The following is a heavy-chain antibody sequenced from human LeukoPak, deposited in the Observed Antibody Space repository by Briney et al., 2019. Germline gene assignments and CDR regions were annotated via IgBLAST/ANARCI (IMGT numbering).Heavy chain of an antibody. CDR1: GYTFTGYY. CDR3: ARDHSGSYSPGDY. J-gene: IGHJ4*02. V-gene: IGHV1-2*02. D-gene: IGHD1-26*01. CDR2: INPNSGGT. Sequence: ASVKVSCKASGYTFTGYYVHWVRQAPGQGLEWMGWINPNSGGTNYAQKFQGRVTMTRDTSISTAYMELSRLRSDDTAVYYCARDHSGSYSPGDYWGQGTLVTVSS.